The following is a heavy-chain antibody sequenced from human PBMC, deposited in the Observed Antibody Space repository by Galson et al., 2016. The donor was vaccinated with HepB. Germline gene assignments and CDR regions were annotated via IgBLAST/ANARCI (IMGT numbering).Heavy chain of an antibody. D-gene: IGHD4-11*01. CDR3: ARDVQFRFDY. Sequence: SVKVSCKASGYRFFTYGISWVRQAPGQGLEWLGWISANSGNTIYAQKFQDRVTMTRDTSASTVYMDLRSLRSDDTVVYYCARDVQFRFDYWGQGTLVTVSS. J-gene: IGHJ4*02. CDR1: GYRFFTYG. V-gene: IGHV1-18*04. CDR2: ISANSGNT.